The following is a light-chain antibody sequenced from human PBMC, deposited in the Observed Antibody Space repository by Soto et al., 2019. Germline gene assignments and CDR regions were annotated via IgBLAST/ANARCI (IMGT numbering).Light chain of an antibody. J-gene: IGLJ1*01. CDR3: SSYAGSNNFFYV. CDR1: SSDVGAYNY. V-gene: IGLV2-8*01. Sequence: QSALTQPPSASGSPGQSVTISCTGTSSDVGAYNYVSWYQQHPGKAPKLMIYEVSKRPSGVPARFSGSKPGNTASLTVSGLQAEDEADYYCSSYAGSNNFFYVLGTGTKVTVL. CDR2: EVS.